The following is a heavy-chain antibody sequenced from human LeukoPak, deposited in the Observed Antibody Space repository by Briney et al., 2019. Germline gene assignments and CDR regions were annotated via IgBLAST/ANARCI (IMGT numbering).Heavy chain of an antibody. J-gene: IGHJ6*03. CDR1: GYTFTSYG. D-gene: IGHD3-3*01. Sequence: RASVKVSCKASGYTFTSYGISWVRQAPGQGLEWMGWISAYNGNTNYAQKLQGRVTMTTDTSTSTAYMELRSLRSDDTAVYYCARAGLLRFLEWLPPPYMDVWGKGTTVTVSS. CDR3: ARAGLLRFLEWLPPPYMDV. CDR2: ISAYNGNT. V-gene: IGHV1-18*01.